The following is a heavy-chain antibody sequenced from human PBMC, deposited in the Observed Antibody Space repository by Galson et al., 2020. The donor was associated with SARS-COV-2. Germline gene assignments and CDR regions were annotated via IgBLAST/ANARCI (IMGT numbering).Heavy chain of an antibody. J-gene: IGHJ4*02. V-gene: IGHV3-30*04. CDR1: GFTFSSYA. CDR2: ISDDGGKK. CDR3: VGRNYFDY. D-gene: IGHD3-10*01. Sequence: GESLKISCAASGFTFSSYAMHWVRQAPGKGLEWVAIISDDGGKKYYADSVKGRFTISRDNSENTLYLQMNSLRADDTAIYYCVGRNYFDYWGQGTLVTVSS.